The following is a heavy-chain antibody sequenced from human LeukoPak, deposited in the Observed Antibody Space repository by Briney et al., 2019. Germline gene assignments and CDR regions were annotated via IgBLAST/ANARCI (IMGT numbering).Heavy chain of an antibody. J-gene: IGHJ4*02. CDR2: INPNSGGT. D-gene: IGHD3-9*01. CDR1: GYTFTGYY. CDR3: ARAPLLTGYQAPIDY. Sequence: ASVKVSCKASGYTFTGYYMHWVRQAPGQGLEWMGWINPNSGGTNYAQKFQGRVTMTRDTSISTAYMELRSLRSDDTAVYYCARAPLLTGYQAPIDYWGQGTLVTVSS. V-gene: IGHV1-2*02.